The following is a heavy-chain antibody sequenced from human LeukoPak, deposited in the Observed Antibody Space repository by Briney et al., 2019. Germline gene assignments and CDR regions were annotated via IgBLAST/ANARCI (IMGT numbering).Heavy chain of an antibody. J-gene: IGHJ4*02. Sequence: SVKVSCKASGGTFSSYAISWVRQAPGQGLEWMGRIIPIFGTAHYAQKFQGRVTITTDDSTSTAYMELSSLRSEDTAVYYCARLIFGVVIFDYWGQGTLVTVSS. CDR2: IIPIFGTA. V-gene: IGHV1-69*05. CDR3: ARLIFGVVIFDY. D-gene: IGHD3-3*01. CDR1: GGTFSSYA.